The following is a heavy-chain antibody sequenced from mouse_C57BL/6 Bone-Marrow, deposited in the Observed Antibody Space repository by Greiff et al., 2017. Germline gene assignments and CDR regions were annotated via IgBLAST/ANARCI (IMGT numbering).Heavy chain of an antibody. Sequence: QVQLQQPGAELVKPGASVKLSCKASGYTFTSYWMQWVKQRPGQGLEWIGEIDPSDSYTNYNQKFKGKATLTVDTSSSAAYLQLSSLTSEVSAVYYCAREDYGSTFDVWGRGTTVTVSS. J-gene: IGHJ1*03. CDR2: IDPSDSYT. D-gene: IGHD1-1*01. V-gene: IGHV1-50*01. CDR3: AREDYGSTFDV. CDR1: GYTFTSYW.